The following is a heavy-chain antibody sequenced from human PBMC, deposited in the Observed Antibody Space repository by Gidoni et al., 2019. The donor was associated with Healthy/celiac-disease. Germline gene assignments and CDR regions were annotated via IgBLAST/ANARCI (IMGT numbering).Heavy chain of an antibody. V-gene: IGHV4-34*01. CDR2: INHRGSP. J-gene: IGHJ4*02. D-gene: IGHD3-22*01. CDR1: GGSFSGYY. CDR3: ARGYYYDSSGYYAPLGY. Sequence: HVPLQQRRAEPFTPSDTLSLTSAIYGGSFSGYYGGSPRQPPGKGLEWIGEINHRGSPNYNPPLKSRVTTLVDTSKNQFSLKMSTVTAADTAGYYCARGYYYDSSGYYAPLGYWGQGTLVTVSS.